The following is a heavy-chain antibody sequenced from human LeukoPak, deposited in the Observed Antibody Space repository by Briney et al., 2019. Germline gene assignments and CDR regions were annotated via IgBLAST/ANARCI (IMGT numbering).Heavy chain of an antibody. CDR3: ARSPAQGYCSGGSCYSNAFDI. V-gene: IGHV1-69*05. J-gene: IGHJ3*02. Sequence: SVKVSCKASGGTFSSYAISWVRQAPGQRLEWMGGIIPIFGTANYAQKFQGRVTITTDESTSTAYMELSSLRSEDTAVYYCARSPAQGYCSGGSCYSNAFDIWGPGTMVTVSS. CDR2: IIPIFGTA. CDR1: GGTFSSYA. D-gene: IGHD2-15*01.